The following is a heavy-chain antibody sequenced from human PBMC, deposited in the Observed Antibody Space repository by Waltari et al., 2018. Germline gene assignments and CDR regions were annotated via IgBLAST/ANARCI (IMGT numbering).Heavy chain of an antibody. J-gene: IGHJ4*02. CDR3: AKVKVTTLNFDY. CDR2: MCGSGSTT. Sequence: EVQLVESGGGLVQPGGSLRLSCAASGFTFSSYAMNWVRQAPGKGLELVSAMCGSGSTTYYADSVKGRFTISRDNSKNTLYLQMNSLRAEDTAVYYCAKVKVTTLNFDYWGQGTLVTVSS. V-gene: IGHV3-23*04. D-gene: IGHD4-17*01. CDR1: GFTFSSYA.